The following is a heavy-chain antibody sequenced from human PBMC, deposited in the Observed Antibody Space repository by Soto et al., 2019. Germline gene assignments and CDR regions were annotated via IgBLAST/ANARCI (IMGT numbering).Heavy chain of an antibody. J-gene: IGHJ6*02. CDR2: ISSNGGST. Sequence: PGGSLRLSCSASGFTFSSYAMHWVRQAPGKGLEYVSAISSNGGSTYYADSVKGRFTISRDNSKNTLYLQMSSLRAEDTAVYYCVKDCGRTYDSSGYYHPYYYYGMDVWGQGTTVTVSS. V-gene: IGHV3-64D*06. CDR1: GFTFSSYA. D-gene: IGHD3-22*01. CDR3: VKDCGRTYDSSGYYHPYYYYGMDV.